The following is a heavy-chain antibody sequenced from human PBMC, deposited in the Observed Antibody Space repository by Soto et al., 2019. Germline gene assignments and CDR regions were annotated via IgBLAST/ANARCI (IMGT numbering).Heavy chain of an antibody. CDR1: GFTVSCNY. D-gene: IGHD2-15*01. CDR2: IHTGDTT. Sequence: GGSLRLSCAASGFTVSCNYISWVRQAPGKGLEWVSFIHTGDTTYYADSVKGRFTVSRDISKNTVYLQMNSLRAEDTAIYYCARDGGSGRGCGGHSSFGLDVWGQGTQVTVSS. V-gene: IGHV3-53*01. CDR3: ARDGGSGRGCGGHSSFGLDV. J-gene: IGHJ6*02.